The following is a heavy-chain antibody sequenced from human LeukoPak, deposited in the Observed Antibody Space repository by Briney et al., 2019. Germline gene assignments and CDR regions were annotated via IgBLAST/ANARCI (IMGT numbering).Heavy chain of an antibody. Sequence: GGSLRLSCAASGFTFSSYAMSWVRQAPGKGLEWVSAISGSGDSTYYGDSVKGRFTISRDNSKNALYLQMNSLRAEDTAVYYCAKTRPLDSSSWSHGDYWGQGTLVTVSS. CDR1: GFTFSSYA. J-gene: IGHJ4*02. CDR3: AKTRPLDSSSWSHGDY. V-gene: IGHV3-23*01. D-gene: IGHD6-13*01. CDR2: ISGSGDST.